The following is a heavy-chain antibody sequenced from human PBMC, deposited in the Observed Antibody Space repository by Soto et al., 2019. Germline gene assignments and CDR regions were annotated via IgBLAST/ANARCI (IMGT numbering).Heavy chain of an antibody. CDR2: ISSSSSYT. V-gene: IGHV3-11*06. CDR3: ARTTDCTNGVCSAGFDY. Sequence: PGGSLRLSCAASGFTFSDYYMSWIRQAPGKGLEWVSYISSSSSYTNYADSVKGRFTISRDNAKNSLYLQMNSLRAEDTAVYYCARTTDCTNGVCSAGFDYWGQGTMVTVSS. J-gene: IGHJ4*02. CDR1: GFTFSDYY. D-gene: IGHD2-8*01.